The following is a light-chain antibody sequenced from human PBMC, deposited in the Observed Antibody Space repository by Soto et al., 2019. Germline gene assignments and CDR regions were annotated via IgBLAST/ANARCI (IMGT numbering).Light chain of an antibody. CDR3: QQYGSSRT. J-gene: IGKJ1*01. Sequence: EVVMTQSPGTLSVSPGESATLSCRASQSVSSSYLAWYQQKPGQAPRLLIYAASSRATGIPDRFSGSGSGTEFTLTISRLEPEDFAVYYCQQYGSSRTFGQGTKVDIK. V-gene: IGKV3-20*01. CDR2: AAS. CDR1: QSVSSSY.